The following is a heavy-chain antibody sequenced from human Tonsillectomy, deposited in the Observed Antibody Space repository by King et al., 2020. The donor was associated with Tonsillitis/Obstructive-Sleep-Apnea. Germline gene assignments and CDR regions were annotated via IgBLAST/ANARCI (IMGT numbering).Heavy chain of an antibody. V-gene: IGHV4-34*01. CDR3: ARGGFSEDIVVVPAAHPQFYYYYYMDV. J-gene: IGHJ6*03. CDR1: GGSFSGYY. D-gene: IGHD2-2*01. Sequence: VQLQQWGAGLLKPSETLSLTCAVYGGSFSGYYWSWIRQPPGKGLEWIGEINHSGSTNYNPSLKSRVTISVDTSKNQFSLKLSSVTAADTAVYYCARGGFSEDIVVVPAAHPQFYYYYYMDVWGKGTTVTVSS. CDR2: INHSGST.